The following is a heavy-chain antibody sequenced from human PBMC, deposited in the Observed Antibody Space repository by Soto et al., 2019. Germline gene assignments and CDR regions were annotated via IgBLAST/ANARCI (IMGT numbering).Heavy chain of an antibody. D-gene: IGHD2-15*01. CDR3: ARDLLVSFDV. CDR1: GYSFTSYG. Sequence: QVQLVQSGAVVKKPGASVKVSCKASGYSFTSYGIGWVRQAPGRGLEWMGWINTNNGNTNSAQRLQGRLTMTADTSTRTTYMELRSLRFVDTAVYYCARDLLVSFDVWGQGTMVTISS. CDR2: INTNNGNT. V-gene: IGHV1-18*01. J-gene: IGHJ3*01.